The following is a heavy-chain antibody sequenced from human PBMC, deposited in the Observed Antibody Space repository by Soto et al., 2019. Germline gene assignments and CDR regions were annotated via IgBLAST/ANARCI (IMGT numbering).Heavy chain of an antibody. J-gene: IGHJ5*02. V-gene: IGHV3-23*01. D-gene: IGHD2-2*01. Sequence: EVQLLESGGGLVQPGGSLRLSCAASGFSFSTYAMSWVRQAPGKGLEWVSGISAGGGNTYYADSVRGRFTISRDNSKNPVDLQISSLRAEDTALYYWAKHSEYQLLSWLDPWGLGTLVTVSS. CDR1: GFSFSTYA. CDR3: AKHSEYQLLSWLDP. CDR2: ISAGGGNT.